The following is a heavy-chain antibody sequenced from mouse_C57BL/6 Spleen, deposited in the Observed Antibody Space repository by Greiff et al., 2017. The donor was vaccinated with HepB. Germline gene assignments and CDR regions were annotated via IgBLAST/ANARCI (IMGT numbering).Heavy chain of an antibody. CDR1: GYTFTSYW. CDR3: ARAGLYYYGSSYPFY. Sequence: QVQLQQPGAELVKPGASVKLSCKASGYTFTSYWMQWVKQRPGQGLEWIGEIDPSDSYTNYNQKFKGKATLTVDTSSSTAYMQLSSLTSEDSAVYYVARAGLYYYGSSYPFYWGQGTTLTVSS. D-gene: IGHD1-1*01. V-gene: IGHV1-50*01. J-gene: IGHJ2*01. CDR2: IDPSDSYT.